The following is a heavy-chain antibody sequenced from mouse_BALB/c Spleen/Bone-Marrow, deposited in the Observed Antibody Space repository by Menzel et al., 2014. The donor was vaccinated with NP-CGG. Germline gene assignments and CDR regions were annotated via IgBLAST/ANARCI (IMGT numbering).Heavy chain of an antibody. Sequence: VQGVESGAELARPGASVKMSCKASGYTFTSYTIHWVKQRPGQGLEWIGYINPSSGYTDYNQKFKDKTTLTADKSSNTAYMQLTSLTSEDSAVYSCAREARTGAWFTYWGQGTLVTVSA. V-gene: IGHV1-4*02. CDR3: AREARTGAWFTY. CDR1: GYTFTSYT. J-gene: IGHJ3*01. D-gene: IGHD4-1*01. CDR2: INPSSGYT.